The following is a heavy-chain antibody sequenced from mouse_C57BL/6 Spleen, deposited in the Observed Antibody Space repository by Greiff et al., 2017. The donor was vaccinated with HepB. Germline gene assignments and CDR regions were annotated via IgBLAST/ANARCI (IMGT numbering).Heavy chain of an antibody. CDR3: ARGGMVTYFDY. J-gene: IGHJ2*01. CDR1: GYSITSGYY. Sequence: EVQLQESGPGLVKPSQSLSLTCSVTGYSITSGYYWNWIRQFPGNKLEWMGYISYDGSNNYNPSLKNRISITRDTSKNQFFLKLNSVTTEDTATYYCARGGMVTYFDYWGQGTTLTVSS. CDR2: ISYDGSN. D-gene: IGHD2-2*01. V-gene: IGHV3-6*01.